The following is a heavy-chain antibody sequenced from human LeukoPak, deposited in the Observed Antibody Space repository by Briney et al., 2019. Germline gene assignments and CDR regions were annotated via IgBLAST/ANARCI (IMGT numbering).Heavy chain of an antibody. Sequence: SETLSLTCTVSGGSISSSSYYWGWIRQPPGKGLEWVGSIYYSGSTYYNPSLKSRVTISVDTSKNQFSLKLSSVTAADTAVYYCARPEAGYYDSSGYIDYWGQGTLVTVSS. V-gene: IGHV4-39*01. D-gene: IGHD3-22*01. CDR3: ARPEAGYYDSSGYIDY. CDR2: IYYSGST. CDR1: GGSISSSSYY. J-gene: IGHJ4*02.